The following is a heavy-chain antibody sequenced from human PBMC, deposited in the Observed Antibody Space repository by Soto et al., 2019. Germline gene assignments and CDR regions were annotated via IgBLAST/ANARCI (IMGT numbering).Heavy chain of an antibody. D-gene: IGHD5-18*01. V-gene: IGHV4-59*02. CDR1: GGSVSSYS. CDR2: VYYSGST. Sequence: SETLSLTCTVSGGSVSSYSWTWVRQLPGKGLEWIGYVYYSGSTHYNPSLKSRVTISLDTSKNQFSLKLTSVTAADTAMYFCASSPPAMVAPNIWGQGTLVTV. CDR3: ASSPPAMVAPNI. J-gene: IGHJ4*02.